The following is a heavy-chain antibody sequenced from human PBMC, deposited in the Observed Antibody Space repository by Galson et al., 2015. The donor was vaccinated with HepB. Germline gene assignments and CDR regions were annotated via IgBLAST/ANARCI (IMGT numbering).Heavy chain of an antibody. J-gene: IGHJ6*02. CDR3: ATICLVTAMAPPYYYGMDV. Sequence: SVKVSCKASGGTFSSYAISWVRQAPGQGLEWMGRIIPILGIANYAQKFQGRVTITADKSTSTAYMELSSLRSEDTAVYYCATICLVTAMAPPYYYGMDVWGQGTTVTVSS. V-gene: IGHV1-69*04. CDR1: GGTFSSYA. CDR2: IIPILGIA. D-gene: IGHD5-18*01.